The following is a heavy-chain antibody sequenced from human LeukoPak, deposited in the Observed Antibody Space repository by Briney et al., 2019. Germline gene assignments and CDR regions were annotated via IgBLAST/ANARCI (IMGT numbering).Heavy chain of an antibody. D-gene: IGHD3-9*01. CDR1: GFTFSDYY. J-gene: IGHJ4*02. Sequence: GGSLTLSCAASGFTFSDYYMSWIRQAPGKGREWVSYISSSSSYTNYADSVKGRFTISRDNAKNSLYLQMNSRRAEDTAVYYCARGLRYFDWSSDYWGQGTLVTVSS. CDR2: ISSSSSYT. V-gene: IGHV3-11*06. CDR3: ARGLRYFDWSSDY.